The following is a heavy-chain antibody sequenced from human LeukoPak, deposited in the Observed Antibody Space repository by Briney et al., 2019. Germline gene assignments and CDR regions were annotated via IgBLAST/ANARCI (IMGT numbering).Heavy chain of an antibody. CDR1: GDSVSSNRVT. CDR3: ARRLTQYDCFDP. Sequence: SQTLSLTCAISGDSVSSNRVTGNWIRQSPWRGLEWLGRTYYRSTWYNDYAVSVRGRITVNPDTSKNQFSLHLNSVTPEDTAVYYCARRLTQYDCFDPWGQGILVTVSS. CDR2: TYYRSTWYN. D-gene: IGHD2-2*01. V-gene: IGHV6-1*01. J-gene: IGHJ5*02.